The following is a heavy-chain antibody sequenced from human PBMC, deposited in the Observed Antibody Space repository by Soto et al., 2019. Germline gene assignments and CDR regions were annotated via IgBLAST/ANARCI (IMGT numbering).Heavy chain of an antibody. V-gene: IGHV4-59*08. Sequence: SETLSLTCTVSGGSISSYYWSWIRQPPGKGLEWIGYIYYSGSTNYNPSLKSRVTISVDTSKNQFSLKLSSVTAADTAVYYCARHRVSPEDAFDIWGQGTMVTVSS. J-gene: IGHJ3*02. D-gene: IGHD3-10*01. CDR3: ARHRVSPEDAFDI. CDR1: GGSISSYY. CDR2: IYYSGST.